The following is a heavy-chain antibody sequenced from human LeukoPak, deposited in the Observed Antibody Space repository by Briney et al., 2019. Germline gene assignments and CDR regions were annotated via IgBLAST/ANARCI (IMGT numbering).Heavy chain of an antibody. J-gene: IGHJ4*02. CDR1: GGSVSGYY. CDR3: ARIHRYCSGGACYVLDN. Sequence: LETLYLTCAVYGGSVSGYYWGWIRQPPGRGLEWIGYVYYSGSTNYNPSFKSRITISVDTSRNQFSLRPSSVTAADTAVYYCARIHRYCSGGACYVLDNWGQGTLVAVSS. V-gene: IGHV4-59*02. CDR2: VYYSGST. D-gene: IGHD2-15*01.